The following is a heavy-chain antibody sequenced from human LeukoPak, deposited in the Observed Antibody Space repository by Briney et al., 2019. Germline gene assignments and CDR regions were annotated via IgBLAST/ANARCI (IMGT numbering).Heavy chain of an antibody. CDR2: IYYSGST. V-gene: IGHV4-4*02. D-gene: IGHD6-6*01. Sequence: PSETLSLTCAVSGGSISSSNWWSWVRQPPGKGLEWIGEIYYSGSTNYNPSLKSRVTISVDKSKNQFSLKLSSVTAADTAVYYCARDLNWYSSSSDRFDPWGQGTLVTVSS. J-gene: IGHJ5*02. CDR1: GGSISSSNW. CDR3: ARDLNWYSSSSDRFDP.